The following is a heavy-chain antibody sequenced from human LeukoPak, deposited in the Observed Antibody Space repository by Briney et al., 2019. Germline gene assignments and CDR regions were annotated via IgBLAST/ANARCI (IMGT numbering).Heavy chain of an antibody. V-gene: IGHV3-30*18. CDR2: ISYDGSNK. Sequence: PGGSLRLSCAASGFTFSSYGMHWDRQAPGKGLEWVAVISYDGSNKYYADSVKGRFTISRDNSKNTLYLQMNSLRAEDTAVYYCAKDKVLTQYYFDYWGQGTLVTVSS. J-gene: IGHJ4*02. CDR1: GFTFSSYG. D-gene: IGHD2-8*02. CDR3: AKDKVLTQYYFDY.